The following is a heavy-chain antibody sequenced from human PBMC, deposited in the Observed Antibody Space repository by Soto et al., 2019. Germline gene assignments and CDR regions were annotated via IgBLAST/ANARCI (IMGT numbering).Heavy chain of an antibody. V-gene: IGHV3-30-3*01. J-gene: IGHJ4*02. CDR3: ARAGSSSDFDY. D-gene: IGHD6-6*01. CDR2: ISYDGSNK. CDR1: GFTFSSYA. Sequence: GGSLRLSCAASGFTFSSYAMHWVRQAPGKGLEWVAVISYDGSNKYYADSVKGRFTISRDNSKNTLYLQMNSLRAEDTAVYYCARAGSSSDFDYWGQGALVTVSS.